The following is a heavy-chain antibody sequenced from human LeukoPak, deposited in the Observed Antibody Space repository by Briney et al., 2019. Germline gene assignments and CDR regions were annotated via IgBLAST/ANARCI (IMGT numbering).Heavy chain of an antibody. V-gene: IGHV3-23*01. CDR2: ISGSGANA. J-gene: IGHJ4*02. CDR1: GFTFSNNA. D-gene: IGHD3-22*01. CDR3: ATFKSYYYDPFDY. Sequence: GGSLRLSCVASGFTFSNNAMAWVRQAPGKGLEWVSAISGSGANAYYADSVKGRFTISRDNSKNSLYLQMSSLRAEDTAIYYRATFKSYYYDPFDYWGQGTLVTVSS.